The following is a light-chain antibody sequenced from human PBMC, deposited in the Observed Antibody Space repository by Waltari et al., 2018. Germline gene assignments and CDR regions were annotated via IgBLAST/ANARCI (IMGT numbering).Light chain of an antibody. CDR2: GAS. V-gene: IGKV1-39*01. J-gene: IGKJ4*01. CDR3: QQGYTAPLT. CDR1: QNIRSY. Sequence: DIQFTQSPSSLSASEGDRVTITCRASQNIRSYLNWYQQSPGKAPNLLIYGASSLQSGIPSRFSGSGYVTDFTLTISSLQPEDFTTYYGQQGYTAPLTFGGGTKLEIK.